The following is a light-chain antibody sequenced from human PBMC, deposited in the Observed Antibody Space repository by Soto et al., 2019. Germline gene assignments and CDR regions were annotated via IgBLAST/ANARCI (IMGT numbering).Light chain of an antibody. CDR1: QSVRSF. CDR2: DAS. V-gene: IGKV3-11*01. CDR3: QHRSSWPLT. Sequence: IVLSQSPATLSVSPGERATLSCRASQSVRSFLAWYQQRPGQAPRLLIYDASNRATGIPARFSGSGSGTDFTLTISSLEPEDVAVYYCQHRSSWPLTFGGGTKVDIK. J-gene: IGKJ4*01.